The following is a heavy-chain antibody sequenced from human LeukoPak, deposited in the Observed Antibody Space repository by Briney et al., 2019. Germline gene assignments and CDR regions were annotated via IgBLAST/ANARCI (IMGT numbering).Heavy chain of an antibody. CDR2: MSPNSGDT. CDR3: ARDREYSSGWAPAPGTLGLAGSGEYYFDY. J-gene: IGHJ4*02. Sequence: ASVKVSCKASGYTFTSYDFNWVRQATGQRPEWMGWMSPNSGDTGYAQKFQDRVTMTRNTSISTAYMELSSLRSDDTAVYYCARDREYSSGWAPAPGTLGLAGSGEYYFDYWGQGTLVTVSS. CDR1: GYTFTSYD. D-gene: IGHD6-19*01. V-gene: IGHV1-8*01.